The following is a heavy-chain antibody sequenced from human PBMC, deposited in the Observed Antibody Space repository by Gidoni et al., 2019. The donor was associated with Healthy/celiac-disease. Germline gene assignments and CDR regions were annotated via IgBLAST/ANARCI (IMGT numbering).Heavy chain of an antibody. CDR3: ARDQSSSPSYYYYYGMDV. D-gene: IGHD6-6*01. CDR2: IIPIVGTA. CDR1: GGTFSSYA. V-gene: IGHV1-69*01. J-gene: IGHJ6*02. Sequence: QVQLVQSGAAVKKPGSSVKVSCKASGGTFSSYAISWVRQAPGPGLAWMGGIIPIVGTANYAQKFQGRVTITADESTSTAYMELSSLRSEDTAVYYCARDQSSSPSYYYYYGMDVWGQGTTVTVSS.